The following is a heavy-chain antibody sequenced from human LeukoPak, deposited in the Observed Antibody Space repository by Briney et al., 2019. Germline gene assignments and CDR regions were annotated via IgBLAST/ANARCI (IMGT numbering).Heavy chain of an antibody. Sequence: GGSLRLSCAASGFTFSSYWMHWVRQAPGKGLVWVSRINTDGSSTTSADSVKGRFTISRDNAKNTLYLQINRLSAEDTAVYHCARGYSSSYRIDYWGQGTLVTVSS. CDR2: INTDGSST. CDR3: ARGYSSSYRIDY. V-gene: IGHV3-74*01. CDR1: GFTFSSYW. D-gene: IGHD6-6*01. J-gene: IGHJ4*02.